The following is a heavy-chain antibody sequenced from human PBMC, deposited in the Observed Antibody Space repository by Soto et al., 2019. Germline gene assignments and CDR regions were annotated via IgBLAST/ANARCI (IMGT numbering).Heavy chain of an antibody. Sequence: GGSLRLSCAASGFTFSSYAMSWVRQAPGKGLEWVSAISGSGGSTYYADSVKGRFTISRDNSKNTLYLQMNSLRAEDTAVYYCAKDTEGLEKLKKVATSHYFDYWGQGTLVTVSS. CDR1: GFTFSSYA. D-gene: IGHD5-12*01. CDR3: AKDTEGLEKLKKVATSHYFDY. V-gene: IGHV3-23*01. J-gene: IGHJ4*02. CDR2: ISGSGGST.